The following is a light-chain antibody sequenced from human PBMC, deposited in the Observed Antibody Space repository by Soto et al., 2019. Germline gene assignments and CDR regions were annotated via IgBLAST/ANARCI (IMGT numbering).Light chain of an antibody. CDR3: TSYTSSITML. Sequence: QSVLTQPPSVSGAPGQRVTISCTGSSSNIGAGYDVHWYQQLPGTAPKLLIYGNSNRPSGVPDRFSGSKSGTSASLAITGLQAEDEADYYCTSYTSSITMLFGGGTKLTVL. J-gene: IGLJ2*01. V-gene: IGLV1-40*01. CDR1: SSNIGAGYD. CDR2: GNS.